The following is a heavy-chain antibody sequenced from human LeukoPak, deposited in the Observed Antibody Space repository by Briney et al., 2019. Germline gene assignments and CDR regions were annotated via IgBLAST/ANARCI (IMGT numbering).Heavy chain of an antibody. V-gene: IGHV3-7*01. CDR3: AREGRGYKVAKFDY. CDR1: GFTFSSYW. CDR2: IKQDGSEK. Sequence: GGSLRLSCAASGFTFSSYWMSWVRQAPGKGVEWVANIKQDGSEKYYVDSVKGRFTISRDNAKNSLYLQMNSLRAEDTAVYYCAREGRGYKVAKFDYWGQGTLVTVSS. J-gene: IGHJ4*02. D-gene: IGHD3-22*01.